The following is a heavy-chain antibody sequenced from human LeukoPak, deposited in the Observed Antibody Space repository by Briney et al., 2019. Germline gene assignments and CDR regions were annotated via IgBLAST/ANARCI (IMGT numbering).Heavy chain of an antibody. CDR1: GFTFSSYA. CDR2: ISYDGSNK. Sequence: PGGSLRLSCAASGFTFSSYAMHWVRQAPGKGLEWVAVISYDGSNKYYADSVKSRFTISRDSSKNTLYLQMNSLRAEDTAVYYCARDLSYGDSGFDYWGQGTLVTVSS. V-gene: IGHV3-30-3*01. J-gene: IGHJ4*02. CDR3: ARDLSYGDSGFDY. D-gene: IGHD4-17*01.